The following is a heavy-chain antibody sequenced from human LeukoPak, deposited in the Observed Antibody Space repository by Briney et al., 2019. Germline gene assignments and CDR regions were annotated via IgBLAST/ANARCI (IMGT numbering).Heavy chain of an antibody. D-gene: IGHD6-19*01. Sequence: ASVKVSCKVSGYTFSDYYMHWVQQAPGKGLEWVGLVDPEDGETISAEKFQGRVTITADTSTDTAYMELSSLRSEDTAVYYCATDLGGSSGWQTSGFDYWGQGTLVTVSS. CDR3: ATDLGGSSGWQTSGFDY. V-gene: IGHV1-69-2*01. CDR1: GYTFSDYY. CDR2: VDPEDGET. J-gene: IGHJ4*02.